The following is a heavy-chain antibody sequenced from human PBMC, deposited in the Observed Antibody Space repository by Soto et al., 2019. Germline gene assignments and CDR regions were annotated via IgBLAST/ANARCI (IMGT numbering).Heavy chain of an antibody. J-gene: IGHJ4*02. Sequence: SQTLSLACAISVDSVSSNSAAWNWIRQSPSRGLEWLGRTYYRSKWYNDYAVSVKSRITINPDTSKNQFSLQLNSVTPEDTAVYYCARAKGYSYGYGYWGQGTLVNVSS. D-gene: IGHD5-18*01. CDR2: TYYRSKWYN. CDR3: ARAKGYSYGYGY. CDR1: VDSVSSNSAA. V-gene: IGHV6-1*01.